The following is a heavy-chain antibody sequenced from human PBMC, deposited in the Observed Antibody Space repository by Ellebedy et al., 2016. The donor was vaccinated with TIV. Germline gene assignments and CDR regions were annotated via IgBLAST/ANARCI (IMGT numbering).Heavy chain of an antibody. CDR3: ATDDRSSSGYTGDDDY. CDR2: ISAGGGRT. CDR1: GFTFSSYA. J-gene: IGHJ4*02. D-gene: IGHD3-22*01. Sequence: GGSLRLSXAASGFTFSSYAMSWVRQAPGKGLEWVSTISAGGGRTYYAESVKGRVTMSRDNSKNTLYLQMNSLRAEDTAVYYCATDDRSSSGYTGDDDYWGQGTLVTVSS. V-gene: IGHV3-23*01.